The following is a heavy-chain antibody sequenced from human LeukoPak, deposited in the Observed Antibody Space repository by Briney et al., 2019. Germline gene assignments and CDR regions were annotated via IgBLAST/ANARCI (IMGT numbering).Heavy chain of an antibody. CDR1: GYSISSGYY. Sequence: PSETLSLTCTVSGYSISSGYYWGWIRQPPGKGLEWIGSIYHSGITYYNPSLKSRVTISLDTSKNQFSLNLSSVTAADTAVYYCARVRAADLDYWGQGTLVTVSS. J-gene: IGHJ4*02. CDR2: IYHSGIT. D-gene: IGHD6-13*01. V-gene: IGHV4-38-2*02. CDR3: ARVRAADLDY.